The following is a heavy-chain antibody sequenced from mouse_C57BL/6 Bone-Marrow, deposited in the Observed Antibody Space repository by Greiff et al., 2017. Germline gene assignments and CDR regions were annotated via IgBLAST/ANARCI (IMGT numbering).Heavy chain of an antibody. Sequence: VQLQQPGAELVRPGSSVKLSCKASGYTFTSYWMHWVKQRPIQGLEWIGNIDPSDSETHYNQKFKDKATLTVDKSSSTAYMQLSSLTSEDSAVYYCARWSLRQLRLQGWFAYWGQGTLVTVSA. CDR2: IDPSDSET. J-gene: IGHJ3*01. CDR1: GYTFTSYW. D-gene: IGHD3-2*02. CDR3: ARWSLRQLRLQGWFAY. V-gene: IGHV1-52*01.